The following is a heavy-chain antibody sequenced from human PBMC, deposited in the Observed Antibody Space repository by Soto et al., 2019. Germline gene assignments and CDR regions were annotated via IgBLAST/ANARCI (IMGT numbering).Heavy chain of an antibody. J-gene: IGHJ6*02. D-gene: IGHD3-10*01. Sequence: QITLKESGPTLVKPTQTLTLTCTFSGFSLSTSGVGVGWIRQPPGKALEWLALIYWNDDKRYSPSLKSRLTITKDTSKNPVVVTMTNMDPVDTATYYCAHSSAPEGWVGELLYHYYYYGMDVWGQGTTVTVSS. CDR3: AHSSAPEGWVGELLYHYYYYGMDV. V-gene: IGHV2-5*01. CDR2: IYWNDDK. CDR1: GFSLSTSGVG.